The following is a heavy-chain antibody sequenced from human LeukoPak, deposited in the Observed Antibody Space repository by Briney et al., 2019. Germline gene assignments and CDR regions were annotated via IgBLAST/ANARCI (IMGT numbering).Heavy chain of an antibody. V-gene: IGHV1-18*01. CDR1: GYTFTSYG. J-gene: IGHJ6*03. CDR2: ISAYNGNT. CDR3: ARDYPLQAYFYYYMDV. D-gene: IGHD4-11*01. Sequence: GASVKVSCKASGYTFTSYGIGWVRQAPGQGLEWMGWISAYNGNTNYAQKLQGRVTMTTDTSTSTAYMELGSLRSDDTAVYYCARDYPLQAYFYYYMDVWGKGTTVTVSS.